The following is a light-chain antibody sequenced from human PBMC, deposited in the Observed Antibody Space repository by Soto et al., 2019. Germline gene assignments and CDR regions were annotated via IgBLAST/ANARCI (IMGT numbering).Light chain of an antibody. Sequence: QSALTQPRSVSGSPGQSVAISCTGTSSDVGGYSFVSWYQQHPGKAPKLIIYDFTKRPSGVPDRFSGSKSGNTASLTISGLQTDDEADYYCCSYAANFLVLGGGTKLTVL. CDR2: DFT. CDR3: CSYAANFLV. V-gene: IGLV2-11*01. J-gene: IGLJ2*01. CDR1: SSDVGGYSF.